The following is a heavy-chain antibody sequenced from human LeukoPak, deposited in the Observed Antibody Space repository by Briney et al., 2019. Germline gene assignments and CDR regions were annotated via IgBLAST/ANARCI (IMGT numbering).Heavy chain of an antibody. CDR1: GFTFTSYS. D-gene: IGHD2-2*01. CDR3: ARDLKEYQLLVGIDP. V-gene: IGHV3-74*01. Sequence: GRSLSLSCPAAGFTFTSYSMHWVRQAPGKGLVWVSRINSDGRSTTYADSVKGRFTLSRDNAKNTLYLQMNSLRAEDTAVYSCARDLKEYQLLVGIDPWGQGTLVTVSS. CDR2: INSDGRST. J-gene: IGHJ5*02.